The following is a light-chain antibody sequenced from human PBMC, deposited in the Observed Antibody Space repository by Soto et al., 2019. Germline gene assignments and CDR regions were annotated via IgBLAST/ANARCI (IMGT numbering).Light chain of an antibody. CDR2: GVD. Sequence: QSVLTQPRSVSGSPGQSVTISFTGASSGFGGYKYVSWYQHHPGKAPKPMIYGVDKPPSGVPDRVSGSKSGNTASLTIAGLQAYDEADYYCCSDAGGFTRVFRGGTKLTVL. CDR1: SSGFGGYKY. V-gene: IGLV2-11*01. CDR3: CSDAGGFTRV. J-gene: IGLJ3*02.